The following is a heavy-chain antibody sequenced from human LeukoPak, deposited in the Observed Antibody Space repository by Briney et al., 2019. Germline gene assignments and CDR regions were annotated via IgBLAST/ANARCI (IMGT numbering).Heavy chain of an antibody. CDR1: GGTLSSYA. J-gene: IGHJ6*03. V-gene: IGHV1-69*13. D-gene: IGHD5-24*01. CDR3: ARAGMATPYYYYMDV. CDR2: IIPIFGTA. Sequence: ASVKVSCKASGGTLSSYAISWVRQAPGQGLEWMGGIIPIFGTANYAQKFQGRVTITADESTSTAYMELSSLRSEDTAVYYCARAGMATPYYYYMDVWGKGTTVTVSS.